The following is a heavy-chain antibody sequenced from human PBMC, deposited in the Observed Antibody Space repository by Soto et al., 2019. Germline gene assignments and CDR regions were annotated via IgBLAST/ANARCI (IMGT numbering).Heavy chain of an antibody. D-gene: IGHD1-26*01. J-gene: IGHJ4*02. CDR3: AKERGATRYYFDY. CDR2: ISYDGSNK. Sequence: ESGGGVVQPGRSLRLSCAASGFTFSSYGMHWVRQAPGKGLEWVAVISYDGSNKYYADSVKGRFTISRDNSKNTLYLQMNSLRAEDTAVYYCAKERGATRYYFDYWGQGTLVTVSS. V-gene: IGHV3-30*18. CDR1: GFTFSSYG.